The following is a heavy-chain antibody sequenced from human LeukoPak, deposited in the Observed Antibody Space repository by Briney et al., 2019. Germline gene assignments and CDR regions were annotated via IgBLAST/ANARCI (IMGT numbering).Heavy chain of an antibody. Sequence: GRSLRLSCAASGFTFSSYAMHWVRQAPGKGLEWVAVISYDGSNKYYADSVKGRFTISRDNSKNTLYPQMNSLRAEDTAVYYCARDNIGLGPSGYGSLDYWGQGTLVTVSS. D-gene: IGHD3-22*01. V-gene: IGHV3-30-3*01. J-gene: IGHJ4*02. CDR3: ARDNIGLGPSGYGSLDY. CDR1: GFTFSSYA. CDR2: ISYDGSNK.